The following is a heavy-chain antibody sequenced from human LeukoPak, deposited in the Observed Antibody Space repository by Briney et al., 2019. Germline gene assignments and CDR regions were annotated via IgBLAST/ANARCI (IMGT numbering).Heavy chain of an antibody. D-gene: IGHD3-10*01. CDR3: ARGPRFGELLWASHY. CDR2: ISSSDRTISGSTI. CDR1: GFTFSNYE. J-gene: IGHJ4*02. Sequence: SGGSLRLSCAASGFTFSNYEMIWVRQAPGKGLEWVAYISSSDRTISGSTIYYADSVKGRFTISRDNAKNSLYLQMNSLRAEDTAVYYCARGPRFGELLWASHYWGQGTLVTVSS. V-gene: IGHV3-48*03.